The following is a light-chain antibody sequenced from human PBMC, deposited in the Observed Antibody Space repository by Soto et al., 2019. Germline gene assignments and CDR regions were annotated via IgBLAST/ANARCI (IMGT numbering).Light chain of an antibody. CDR2: DVS. CDR1: SSDVGDYDY. V-gene: IGLV2-11*01. J-gene: IGLJ1*01. Sequence: QSVLTQPRSVSGSPGQSVTISCTGTSSDVGDYDYVSWYQQHPGGAPKVMIYDVSKRPSGVPGRFSGSKSGNTASLTISGLQAEDEADYFCCSYAGNYTFVFGTGTKVTVL. CDR3: CSYAGNYTFV.